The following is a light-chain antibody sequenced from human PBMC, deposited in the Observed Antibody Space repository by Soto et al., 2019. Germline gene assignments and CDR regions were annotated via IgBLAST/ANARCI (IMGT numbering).Light chain of an antibody. V-gene: IGKV3-20*01. CDR3: EEYGSAPGR. CDR2: GAS. Sequence: SQSVSSSYLAWYQQKPGQAPRLLIYGASSRATGIPDRFSGSGYGTEFNLTIRCLQPEDFAPYYCEEYGSAPGRFAEGTKVDIK. J-gene: IGKJ1*01. CDR1: QSVSSSY.